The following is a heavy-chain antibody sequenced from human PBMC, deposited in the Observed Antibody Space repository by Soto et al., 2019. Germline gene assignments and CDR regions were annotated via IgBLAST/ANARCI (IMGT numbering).Heavy chain of an antibody. CDR1: GFTFSSYG. V-gene: IGHV3-33*01. CDR2: IWYDGSNK. Sequence: GGSLRLSCAASGFTFSSYGMHWVRQAPGKGLEWVAVIWYDGSNKYYADSVKGRFTISRDNSKNTLYLQMNSLRAEDTAVYYCARDWAAAGPFDYWGQGTLVTVSS. J-gene: IGHJ4*02. CDR3: ARDWAAAGPFDY. D-gene: IGHD6-13*01.